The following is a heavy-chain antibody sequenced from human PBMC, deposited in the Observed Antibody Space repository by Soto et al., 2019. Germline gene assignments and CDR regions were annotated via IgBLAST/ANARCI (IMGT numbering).Heavy chain of an antibody. CDR2: INHSGST. J-gene: IGHJ4*02. CDR1: GGSFSGYY. CDR3: ARGKLSDYVWGSYRYHFDY. D-gene: IGHD3-16*02. Sequence: SETLSLTCAVYGGSFSGYYWSWIRQPPGEGLEWIGEINHSGSTNYNPSLKSRVTISVDTSKNQFSLKLSSVTAADTAVYYCARGKLSDYVWGSYRYHFDYWGQGTVVTVSS. V-gene: IGHV4-34*01.